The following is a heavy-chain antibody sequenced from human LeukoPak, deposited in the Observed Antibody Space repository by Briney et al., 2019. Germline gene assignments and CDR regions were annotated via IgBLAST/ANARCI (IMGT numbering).Heavy chain of an antibody. CDR3: AKDPGVIAAGGDY. D-gene: IGHD6-13*01. Sequence: GGSLRLSCAASGFTFSSYGMHWVRQAPGKGLEWVAVISYDGSNKYYADSVKGRFTISRDNSKNTLYLQMNSLRAEDTAVYYCAKDPGVIAAGGDYWGQGTLVTVSS. CDR1: GFTFSSYG. J-gene: IGHJ4*02. CDR2: ISYDGSNK. V-gene: IGHV3-30*18.